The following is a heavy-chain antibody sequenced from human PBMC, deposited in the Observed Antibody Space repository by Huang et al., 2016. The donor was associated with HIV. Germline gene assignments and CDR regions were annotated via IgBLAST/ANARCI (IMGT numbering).Heavy chain of an antibody. CDR2: INTKTGNA. J-gene: IGHJ5*02. CDR1: GYSFSDYA. D-gene: IGHD1-7*01. Sequence: QVQLVQSGSEFKKPGASVRVSCKASGYSFSDYAVNWVRQAPGQGLEWNGWINTKTGNATYVQGFRGRFVFALDTSVKTAYLHISSLKTEDAAVYYSARDARELRDYLVRFNWFAPWGQGTLVTVSS. V-gene: IGHV7-4-1*02. CDR3: ARDARELRDYLVRFNWFAP.